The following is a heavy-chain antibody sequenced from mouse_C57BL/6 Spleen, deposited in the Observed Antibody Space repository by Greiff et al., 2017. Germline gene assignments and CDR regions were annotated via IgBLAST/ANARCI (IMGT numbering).Heavy chain of an antibody. CDR3: ARGVITADWYFDV. V-gene: IGHV1-55*01. J-gene: IGHJ1*03. CDR2: ISPGSGST. Sequence: QVQLQQSGAELVKPGASVKMSCKASGYTFTSYWITWVKQRPGQCLEWIGDISPGSGSTNYNEKFKGKATLTADTSSSSAYLQLRSLTSEDSAVYYCARGVITADWYFDVWGTGTTVTAAS. D-gene: IGHD1-1*01. CDR1: GYTFTSYW.